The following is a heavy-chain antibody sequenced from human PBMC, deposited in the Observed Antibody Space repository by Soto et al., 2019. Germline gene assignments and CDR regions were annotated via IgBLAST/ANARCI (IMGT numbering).Heavy chain of an antibody. Sequence: LLESGGGLAQPGGSLRLSCAASGLPFSSYAMNWVRQAPGKGLEWVSATSGSGGNTYYADSVKGRFTISRDNSKNTLYPQMDSLRSEDTSVYYCATGSTSSHYLTYYSDYMDVWGKGTTVTVSS. D-gene: IGHD3-10*01. J-gene: IGHJ6*03. V-gene: IGHV3-23*01. CDR2: TSGSGGNT. CDR1: GLPFSSYA. CDR3: ATGSTSSHYLTYYSDYMDV.